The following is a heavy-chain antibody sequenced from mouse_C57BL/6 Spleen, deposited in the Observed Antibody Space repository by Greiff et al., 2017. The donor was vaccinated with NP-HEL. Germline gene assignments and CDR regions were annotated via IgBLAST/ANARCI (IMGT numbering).Heavy chain of an antibody. Sequence: QVQLQQSGAELVKPGASVKISCKASGYAFSSYWMNWVKQRPGKGLEWIGQIYPGDGDTNYNGQFKGKATLTADKSSSTAYMQLSSLTSEDSAVYFCASRQLRLRGYFDYWGQGTTLTVSS. CDR3: ASRQLRLRGYFDY. V-gene: IGHV1-80*01. CDR1: GYAFSSYW. CDR2: IYPGDGDT. J-gene: IGHJ2*01. D-gene: IGHD3-2*02.